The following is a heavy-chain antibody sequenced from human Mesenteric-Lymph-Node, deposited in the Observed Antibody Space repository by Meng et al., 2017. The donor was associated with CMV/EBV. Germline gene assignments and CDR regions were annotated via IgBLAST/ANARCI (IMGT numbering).Heavy chain of an antibody. J-gene: IGHJ4*02. D-gene: IGHD3-9*01. V-gene: IGHV6-1*01. CDR3: ATGSDFDY. CDR2: TYYRSKWYN. CDR1: GDSVSSKSAA. Sequence: CDISGDSVSSKSAAWNWIRQSPSRGLGWLGRTYYRSKWYNDYAVSVKGRITINPDTSKNQFSLHLNSVTPEDTAVYYCATGSDFDYWGQGTLVTVSS.